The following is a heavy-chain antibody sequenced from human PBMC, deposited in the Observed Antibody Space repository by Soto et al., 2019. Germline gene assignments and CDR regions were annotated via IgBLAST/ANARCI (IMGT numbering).Heavy chain of an antibody. CDR2: INPSGGST. J-gene: IGHJ4*02. V-gene: IGHV1-46*03. CDR1: GYTFTSYY. Sequence: GASVKVSCKASGYTFTSYYMHWVRQAPGQGLEWMGIINPSGGSTSYAQKFQGRVTMTRDTSTSTVYMELSSLRSEDTAVYYCARDGVPWDYDILTGYDYWGQGTLVTVSS. CDR3: ARDGVPWDYDILTGYDY. D-gene: IGHD3-9*01.